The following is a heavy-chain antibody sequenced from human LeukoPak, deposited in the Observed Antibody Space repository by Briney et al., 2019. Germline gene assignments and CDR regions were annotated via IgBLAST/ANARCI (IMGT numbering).Heavy chain of an antibody. CDR2: ISGSGGST. V-gene: IGHV3-23*01. CDR1: GFTFSSYA. D-gene: IGHD4-17*01. CDR3: ASNYGDYNYYYYGMDV. J-gene: IGHJ6*02. Sequence: GGSLRLSCAASGFTFSSYAMSWVRQAPGKGLEWVSAISGSGGSTYYADSVKGRFTISRDNSKNTLYLQMNSLRAEDTAVYYCASNYGDYNYYYYGMDVWGQGTTVTVSS.